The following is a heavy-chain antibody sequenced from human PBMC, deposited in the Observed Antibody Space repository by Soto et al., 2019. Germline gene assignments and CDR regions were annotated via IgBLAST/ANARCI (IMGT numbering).Heavy chain of an antibody. CDR2: ILYDGSKE. Sequence: GGSLRLSCTDSGFSFNTYVMDWVRQAPGKGLEWVARILYDGSKEYYADPVKGRFTISRDNSKNTLYLQMDRLRVEDTAVYFCAKGLALMGDHWGKGTQVPSTQ. D-gene: IGHD2-21*01. CDR1: GFSFNTYV. J-gene: IGHJ5*02. V-gene: IGHV3-30*18. CDR3: AKGLALMGDH.